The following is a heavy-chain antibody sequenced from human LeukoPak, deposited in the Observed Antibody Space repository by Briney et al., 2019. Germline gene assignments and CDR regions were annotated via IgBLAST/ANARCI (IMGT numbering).Heavy chain of an antibody. V-gene: IGHV1-2*02. D-gene: IGHD1-26*01. Sequence: ASVKVSCKASGYTFTGYYMHWVRQAPGQGLEWMGWINPNSGGTNYAQKFQGRVTMTRDTSISSAYMELSRLRSDDTAVYYCARVRRSGSYPSYWGQGTLVTVSS. CDR1: GYTFTGYY. CDR3: ARVRRSGSYPSY. CDR2: INPNSGGT. J-gene: IGHJ4*02.